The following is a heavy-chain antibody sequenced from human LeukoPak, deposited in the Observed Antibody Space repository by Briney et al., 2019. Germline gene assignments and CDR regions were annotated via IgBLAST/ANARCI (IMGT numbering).Heavy chain of an antibody. D-gene: IGHD6-19*01. CDR1: GFTFSSYW. J-gene: IGHJ4*02. Sequence: GSLRLSCAASGFTFSSYWMSWIRQTPGKGLEWIGSIYYSGSTYYNPSLKSRVTISVDTSKNQFSLKLSSVTAADTAVYYCARLMVHSSHYDYWGPGTLVTVSS. V-gene: IGHV4-39*01. CDR3: ARLMVHSSHYDY. CDR2: IYYSGST.